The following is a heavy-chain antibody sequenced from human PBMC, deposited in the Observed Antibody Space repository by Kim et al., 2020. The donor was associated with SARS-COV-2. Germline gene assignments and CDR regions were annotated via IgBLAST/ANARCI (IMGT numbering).Heavy chain of an antibody. Sequence: GGSTHDADSVKGRFTISRDNSKNTLYLQMNSLRAEDTAVYYCARDRNMDVWGKGTTVTVSS. J-gene: IGHJ6*03. CDR3: ARDRNMDV. V-gene: IGHV3-53*01. CDR2: GGST.